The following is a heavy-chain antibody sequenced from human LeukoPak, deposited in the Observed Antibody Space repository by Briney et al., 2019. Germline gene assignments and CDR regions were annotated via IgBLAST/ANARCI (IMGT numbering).Heavy chain of an antibody. CDR1: GFTFSEYW. V-gene: IGHV3-7*05. CDR3: ARFPTGFDY. Sequence: GGSLRLSCAASGFTFSEYWMTWVRQAPGKGLEWVASIKEDGSEKYHVDSVKGRCTISRDNAKNSLYLQMNSLRAEDTAMYFCARFPTGFDYWGQGTLATVSS. J-gene: IGHJ4*02. D-gene: IGHD4-17*01. CDR2: IKEDGSEK.